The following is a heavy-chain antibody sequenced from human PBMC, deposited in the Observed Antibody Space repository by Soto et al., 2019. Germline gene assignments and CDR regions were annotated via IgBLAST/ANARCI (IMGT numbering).Heavy chain of an antibody. CDR3: ARDFLEVDAFDL. CDR2: ISYDGSNK. J-gene: IGHJ3*01. V-gene: IGHV3-30-3*01. CDR1: GFTFSSYA. Sequence: QVQLVESGGGVVQPGRSLRLSCAASGFTFSSYAMHWVRQAPGKGLEWVAVISYDGSNKYYADSVKGRFTISGENYKNRLYLKVTSLSAEETAVYYCARDFLEVDAFDLWGQGTMVTVSS.